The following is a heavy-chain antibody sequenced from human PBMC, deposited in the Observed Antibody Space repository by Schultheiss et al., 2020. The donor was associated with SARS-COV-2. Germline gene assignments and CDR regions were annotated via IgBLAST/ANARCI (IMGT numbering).Heavy chain of an antibody. CDR1: GFTFSNYA. Sequence: GGSLRLSCAASGFTFSNYAMSWVRQAPGKGLEWVSAISGGGGSTYYAASVKGRFTISRDNSKNTLNLQMSSLRAEDTAVYYCAKDRRDYDSSGYYYDNWFDPWGQGALVTVSS. CDR3: AKDRRDYDSSGYYYDNWFDP. D-gene: IGHD3-22*01. J-gene: IGHJ5*02. CDR2: ISGGGGST. V-gene: IGHV3-23*01.